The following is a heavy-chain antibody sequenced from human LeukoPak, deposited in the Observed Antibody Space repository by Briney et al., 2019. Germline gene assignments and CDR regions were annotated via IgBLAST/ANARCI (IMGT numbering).Heavy chain of an antibody. D-gene: IGHD6-19*01. CDR1: GGSFSGYY. Sequence: SETLSLTCAVYGGSFSGYYWSWIRQPPGKGLEWIGRIYTSGSTNYNPSLKSRVTMSVDTSKNQFSLKLSSVTAADTAVFYCARSSGWYRSLDYWGQGTLVTVSS. J-gene: IGHJ4*02. CDR2: IYTSGST. V-gene: IGHV4-59*10. CDR3: ARSSGWYRSLDY.